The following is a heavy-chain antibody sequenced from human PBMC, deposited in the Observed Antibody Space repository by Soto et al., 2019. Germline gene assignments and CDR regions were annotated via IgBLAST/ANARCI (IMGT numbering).Heavy chain of an antibody. CDR2: ISHDGSNK. CDR1: GFTFSSYG. J-gene: IGHJ4*02. V-gene: IGHV3-30*18. D-gene: IGHD6-13*01. CDR3: AKGDRIAAAGHFDY. Sequence: QVQLVESGGGVVQPGRSLRLSCAASGFTFSSYGMHWVRQAPGKGLEWVSVISHDGSNKYYADSVKGRFTISRDNSKNALYLQMDSLRAEDTAVYYCAKGDRIAAAGHFDYWGQGTLVTGSS.